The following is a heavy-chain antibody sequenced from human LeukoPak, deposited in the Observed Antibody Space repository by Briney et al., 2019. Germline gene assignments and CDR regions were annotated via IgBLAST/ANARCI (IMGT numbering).Heavy chain of an antibody. CDR1: GFTFRSYW. D-gene: IGHD3-10*01. J-gene: IGHJ4*02. CDR2: INGDGNIT. V-gene: IGHV3-74*03. Sequence: GGSLRLSCGASGFTFRSYWMHWVRQAPGRGLVWVSGINGDGNITTYADSVKGRFTISRDNAESTVYLQMSSLRDEDTAVYFCLRDFPSGYWGQGTLVTVSS. CDR3: LRDFPSGY.